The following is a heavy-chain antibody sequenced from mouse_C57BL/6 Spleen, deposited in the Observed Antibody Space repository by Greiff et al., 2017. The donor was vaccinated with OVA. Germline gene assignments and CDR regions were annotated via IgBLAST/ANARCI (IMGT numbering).Heavy chain of an antibody. V-gene: IGHV2-9-1*01. D-gene: IGHD1-1*01. J-gene: IGHJ2*01. CDR1: GFSLTSYA. CDR3: ARNLGSILYYFDY. Sequence: VQGVESGPGLVAPSQSLSITCTVSGFSLTSYAISWVRQPPGKGLEWLGVIWTGGGTNYNSALKSRLSISKDNSKSQVFLKMNSLQTDDTARYYCARNLGSILYYFDYWGQGTTLTVSS. CDR2: IWTGGGT.